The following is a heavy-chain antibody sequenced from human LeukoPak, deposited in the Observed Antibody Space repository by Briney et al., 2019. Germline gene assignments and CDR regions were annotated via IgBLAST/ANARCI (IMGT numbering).Heavy chain of an antibody. D-gene: IGHD3-10*01. V-gene: IGHV3-33*01. CDR2: IWYDGSNK. CDR3: ARDHEDPYYYGSGSYYKDYYYGMDV. Sequence: PGGSLRLSCAASGFTFSSYGMHWVRQAPGKGLEWVAVIWYDGSNKYYADSVKGRFTISRDNSKNTLYLQMNSLRAEDTAVYYCARDHEDPYYYGSGSYYKDYYYGMDVWGKGTTVTVSS. J-gene: IGHJ6*04. CDR1: GFTFSSYG.